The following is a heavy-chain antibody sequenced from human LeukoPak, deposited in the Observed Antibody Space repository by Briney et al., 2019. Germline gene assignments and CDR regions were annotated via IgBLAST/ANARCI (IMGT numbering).Heavy chain of an antibody. V-gene: IGHV3-23*01. CDR2: ISGSGGST. CDR3: AKDINIAVAGTLGYFDY. Sequence: GGSLRLSCAASGFTFSSYAMSWVRQAPGKGLEWVSAISGSGGSTYYADSVKGRFTISRDNSKNTLYLQMNSLRAEDTAVYYCAKDINIAVAGTLGYFDYWGQGTLVTVSS. CDR1: GFTFSSYA. J-gene: IGHJ4*02. D-gene: IGHD6-19*01.